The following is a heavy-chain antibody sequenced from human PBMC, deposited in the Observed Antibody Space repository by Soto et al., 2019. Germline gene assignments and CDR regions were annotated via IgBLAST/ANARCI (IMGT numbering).Heavy chain of an antibody. J-gene: IGHJ4*02. CDR1: GYTFTSYG. D-gene: IGHD1-1*01. CDR2: ISAHNGNT. V-gene: IGHV1-18*01. Sequence: QVHLVQSGAEVKKPGASVKVSCKGPGYTFTSYGITWVRQAPGQGLEWMGWISAHNGNTDYAQKPEGRAAVTRDASTSTAYMELRSRTSDDTAVYYSAGGRYGDYWGQGALVTVSS. CDR3: AGGRYGDY.